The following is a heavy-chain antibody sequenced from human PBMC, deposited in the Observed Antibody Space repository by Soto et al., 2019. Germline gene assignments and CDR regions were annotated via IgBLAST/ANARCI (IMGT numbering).Heavy chain of an antibody. D-gene: IGHD3-9*01. V-gene: IGHV4-59*11. Sequence: LVTLSLTCTVSGASISRSHSWRWIRQPPVEGLELTWYIYYSGNTNYNPSLKSRVTISVDTSNNQFSLKLSSVPAADTAVYYCARADWLAPKFDCWGQGALVTVSS. CDR2: IYYSGNT. CDR1: GASISRSHS. CDR3: ARADWLAPKFDC. J-gene: IGHJ4*02.